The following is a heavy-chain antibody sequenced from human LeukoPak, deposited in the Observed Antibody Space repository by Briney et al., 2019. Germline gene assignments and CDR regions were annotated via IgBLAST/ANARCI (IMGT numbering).Heavy chain of an antibody. J-gene: IGHJ4*02. D-gene: IGHD2-15*01. CDR1: GFTFSTYG. CDR2: LSFHGSNI. V-gene: IGHV3-30*02. CDR3: AKDLPPFCSGGSCYGLDS. Sequence: PGGSLRLSCTASGFTFSTYGMHWVRQAPGKGLEWVTILSFHGSNIFYAESVQGRFIFSRDNAKNTIYLQMNSLRPEDTAVYYCAKDLPPFCSGGSCYGLDSWGQGTLVTVSS.